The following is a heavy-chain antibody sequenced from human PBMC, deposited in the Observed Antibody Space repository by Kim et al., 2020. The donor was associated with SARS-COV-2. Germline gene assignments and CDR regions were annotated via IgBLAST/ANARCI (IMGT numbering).Heavy chain of an antibody. J-gene: IGHJ4*02. V-gene: IGHV1-69*04. CDR2: IIPGFGLA. CDR3: TKDNADYVIAY. Sequence: SVKVSCKASGDTINTYATSWVRQAPGQGLEWMGRIIPGFGLADYAQTFQGRVTIAADKSSSTVYMELSSLTSEDTAVYYCTKDNADYVIAYWGQGTLVTVSS. D-gene: IGHD4-17*01. CDR1: GDTINTYA.